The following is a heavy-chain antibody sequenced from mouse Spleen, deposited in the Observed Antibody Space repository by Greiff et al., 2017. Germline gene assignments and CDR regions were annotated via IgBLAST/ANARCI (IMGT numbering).Heavy chain of an antibody. CDR3: AKGSLNFFFDY. Sequence: EVKLVESGGGLVKPGGSLKLSCAASGFTFSDYGMHWVRQAPEKGLEWVAYISSGSSTIYYADTVKGRFTISRDNAKNTLFLQMTSLRSEDTAMYYCAKGSLNFFFDYWGQGTTLTVSS. CDR1: GFTFSDYG. CDR2: ISSGSSTI. J-gene: IGHJ2*01. D-gene: IGHD1-3*01. V-gene: IGHV5-17*01.